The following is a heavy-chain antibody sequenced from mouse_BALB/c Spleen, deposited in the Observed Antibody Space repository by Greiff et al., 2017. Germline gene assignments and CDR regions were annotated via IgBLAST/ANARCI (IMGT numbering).Heavy chain of an antibody. J-gene: IGHJ4*01. CDR1: GYSITSGYY. CDR3: ARGGYDRTPYAMDY. V-gene: IGHV3-6*02. D-gene: IGHD2-14*01. CDR2: ISYDGSN. Sequence: EVQLQQSGPGLVKPSQSLSLTCSVTGYSITSGYYWNWIRQFPGNKLEWMGYISYDGSNNYNPSLKNRISITRDTSKNQFFLKLNSVTTEDTATYYCARGGYDRTPYAMDYWGQGTSVTVSS.